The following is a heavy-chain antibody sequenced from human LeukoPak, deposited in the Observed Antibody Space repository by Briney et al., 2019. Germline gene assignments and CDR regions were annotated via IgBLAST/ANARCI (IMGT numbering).Heavy chain of an antibody. D-gene: IGHD3-22*01. Sequence: SETLSLTCTVSGGSISSYYWSWIRQPAGKGLEWIGRIYTSGSTNYNPSLKSRVTMSVDTSKNQFSLKPSSVTAADTAVYHCARENSSGYYEPFDYWGQGTLVTVSS. J-gene: IGHJ4*02. CDR2: IYTSGST. CDR1: GGSISSYY. V-gene: IGHV4-4*07. CDR3: ARENSSGYYEPFDY.